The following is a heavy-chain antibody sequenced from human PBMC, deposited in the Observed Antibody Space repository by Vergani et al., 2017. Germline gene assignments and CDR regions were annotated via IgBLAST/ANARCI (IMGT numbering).Heavy chain of an antibody. Sequence: VQLVQSGAEVKKPGASVKVSCKASGYTFTSYYMHWVRQAPGQGLEWMGIINTSGGSTRNAQKFQGRVTMTRDTSTSTVYMELSSLRSEDTAVYYCARATGVLCGSCYYFDYWGQGTLVTVSS. J-gene: IGHJ4*02. CDR2: INTSGGST. CDR3: ARATGVLCGSCYYFDY. CDR1: GYTFTSYY. D-gene: IGHD2-15*01. V-gene: IGHV1-46*01.